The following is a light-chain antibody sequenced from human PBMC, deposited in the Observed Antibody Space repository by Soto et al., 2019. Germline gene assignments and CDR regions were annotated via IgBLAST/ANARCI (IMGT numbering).Light chain of an antibody. V-gene: IGKV3-15*01. CDR2: DAS. CDR3: MQYNKWPLRT. CDR1: QSVFSR. Sequence: EMVMTQSPATLSVSPGERVTLSCRASQSVFSRLAWYQQRPGHAPTLLIFDASARAPGIPARFSGSGSGTEFTLTINSLQSEDFGVYFCMQYNKWPLRTFGQGTKVEIK. J-gene: IGKJ1*01.